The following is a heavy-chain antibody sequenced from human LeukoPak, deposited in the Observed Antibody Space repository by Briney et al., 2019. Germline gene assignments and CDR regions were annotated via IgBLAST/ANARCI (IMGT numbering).Heavy chain of an antibody. J-gene: IGHJ2*01. CDR1: GGTFSSYA. V-gene: IGHV1-69*05. Sequence: ASVKVSCKASGGTFSSYAISRVRQAPGQGLEWMGRIIPIFGTANYAQKFQGRVRITTDESTSTAYMELSSLRSEDTAVYYCARSKDPTRNPYWYFDLWGRGTLVTVSS. CDR2: IIPIFGTA. CDR3: ARSKDPTRNPYWYFDL.